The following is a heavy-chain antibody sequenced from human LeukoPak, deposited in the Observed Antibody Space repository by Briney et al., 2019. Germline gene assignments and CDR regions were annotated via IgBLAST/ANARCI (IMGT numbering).Heavy chain of an antibody. D-gene: IGHD3-9*01. CDR1: GFTFSSYS. V-gene: IGHV3-48*01. J-gene: IGHJ6*03. CDR3: ARGRQKQRITISLIPRLGGYMDV. CDR2: ISSSSSTI. Sequence: PGGSLRLSCAASGFTFSSYSMNWVRQAPGKGLEWVSYISSSSSTIYYADSVKGRFTISRDNSKNTLYLQMNSLRAEDTAVYYCARGRQKQRITISLIPRLGGYMDVWGKGTTVTISS.